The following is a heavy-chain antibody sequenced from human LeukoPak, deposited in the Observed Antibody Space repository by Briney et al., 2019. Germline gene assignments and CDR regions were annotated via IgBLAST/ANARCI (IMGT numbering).Heavy chain of an antibody. V-gene: IGHV5-51*01. CDR1: GYSFTSYW. D-gene: IGHD3-10*01. CDR3: ARHHIYYYGSGSYADY. J-gene: IGHJ4*02. Sequence: GESLKISCKGSGYSFTSYWIGWVRQMPGKGLEWMGIIYPGDSDTRYSPSFQGQVTISADKFISTAYLQWSSLKASDTAMYYCARHHIYYYGSGSYADYWGQGTLVTVSS. CDR2: IYPGDSDT.